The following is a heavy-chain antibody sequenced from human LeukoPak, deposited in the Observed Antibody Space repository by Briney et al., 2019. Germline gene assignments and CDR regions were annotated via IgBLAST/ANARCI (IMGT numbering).Heavy chain of an antibody. CDR3: AKDRCSNGVGCYYYYIDV. Sequence: PGRSLRLSCAASGFTFRSYGMHWVRQAPGKGLEWVAVISYDGSNKYYADSVKGRFTISRDSSKNILYLQMNSLRAEDTAVYYCAKDRCSNGVGCYYYYIDVWGKGTTVTISS. J-gene: IGHJ6*03. D-gene: IGHD2-8*01. CDR1: GFTFRSYG. CDR2: ISYDGSNK. V-gene: IGHV3-30*18.